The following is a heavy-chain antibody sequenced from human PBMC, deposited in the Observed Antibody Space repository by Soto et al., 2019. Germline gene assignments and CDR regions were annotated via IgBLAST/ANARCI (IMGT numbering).Heavy chain of an antibody. V-gene: IGHV3-23*01. J-gene: IGHJ4*02. Sequence: GGSLRLSCAASGFTFSSYAMSWVRQAPGKGLEWVSAISGSGGSTYYADSVKGRFTISRDNSKNTLYLQMNSLRAEDTAVYYCAKAYYYDSSGYYSDIDYWGQGTLVTVSS. D-gene: IGHD3-22*01. CDR2: ISGSGGST. CDR1: GFTFSSYA. CDR3: AKAYYYDSSGYYSDIDY.